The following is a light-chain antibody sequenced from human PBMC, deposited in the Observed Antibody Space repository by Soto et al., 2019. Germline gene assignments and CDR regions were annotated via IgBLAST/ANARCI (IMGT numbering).Light chain of an antibody. CDR2: DAS. CDR3: HQYDRSSA. V-gene: IGKV3-20*01. J-gene: IGKJ1*01. CDR1: QSVSSSS. Sequence: EIVLTQSPGTLSLSPGERATLSCRASQSVSSSSLAWYQQKPGQAPRLLIYDASSRATGIPNRFSGSGFGTDFTLTVRRMEPEDFAVYYCHQYDRSSAFGQGTTVEIK.